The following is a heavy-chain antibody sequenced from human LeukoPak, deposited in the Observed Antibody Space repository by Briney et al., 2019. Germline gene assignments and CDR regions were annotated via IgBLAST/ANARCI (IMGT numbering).Heavy chain of an antibody. D-gene: IGHD6-6*01. Sequence: GGSLRLSCAASGFTFSSYAMSWVRQAPGKGLEWVSAISGGGGSTYYADSVKGRFTISRDNSKNTLYLQMNSLRAEDTAVYYCAKAAHPNYYYYYMDVWGKGTTVTVSS. J-gene: IGHJ6*03. CDR2: ISGGGGST. CDR3: AKAAHPNYYYYYMDV. V-gene: IGHV3-23*01. CDR1: GFTFSSYA.